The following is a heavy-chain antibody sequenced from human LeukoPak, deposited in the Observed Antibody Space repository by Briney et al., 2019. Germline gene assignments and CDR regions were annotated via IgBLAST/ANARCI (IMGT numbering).Heavy chain of an antibody. V-gene: IGHV1-69*06. Sequence: RASVKVSCKASGYTFTSYDINWVRQATGQGLEWMGGIMPIFGTANYAQKFQGRVTITADKSTSTAYMELSSLRSEGTAVYYCARAYEVALSPPSCWGQGTLVTVSS. CDR1: GYTFTSYD. CDR2: IMPIFGTA. J-gene: IGHJ4*02. D-gene: IGHD5-12*01. CDR3: ARAYEVALSPPSC.